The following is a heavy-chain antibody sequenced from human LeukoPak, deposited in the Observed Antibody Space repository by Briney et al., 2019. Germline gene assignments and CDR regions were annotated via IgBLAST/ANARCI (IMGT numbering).Heavy chain of an antibody. CDR3: AGHRTYYYGSGSYLFDY. J-gene: IGHJ4*02. Sequence: KPSETLSLTCTVSGGSISSSSYYWGWIRQPPGKGLEWIGSIYYSGSTYYNPSLKSRVTISVDTSKNQFSLKLSSVTAADTAVYYCAGHRTYYYGSGSYLFDYWGQGTLVTVSS. CDR2: IYYSGST. D-gene: IGHD3-10*01. CDR1: GGSISSSSYY. V-gene: IGHV4-39*01.